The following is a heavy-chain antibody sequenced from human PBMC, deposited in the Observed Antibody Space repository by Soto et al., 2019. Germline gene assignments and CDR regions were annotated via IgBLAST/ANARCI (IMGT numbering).Heavy chain of an antibody. CDR1: GFTFSSYS. V-gene: IGHV3-21*01. CDR2: ISSSSSYI. CDR3: ARDIGRLRREYNWFDP. Sequence: EVQLVESGGGLVKPGGSLRLSCAASGFTFSSYSMNWVRQAPGKGLEWVSSISSSSSYIYYADSVKGRFTISRDNAKNSLYLQMNSLRAEDTAVYYCARDIGRLRREYNWFDPWVQGTLVTVSS. D-gene: IGHD4-17*01. J-gene: IGHJ5*02.